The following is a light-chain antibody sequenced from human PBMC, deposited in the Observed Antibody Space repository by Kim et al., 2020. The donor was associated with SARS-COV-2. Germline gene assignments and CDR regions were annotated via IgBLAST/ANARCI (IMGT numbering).Light chain of an antibody. CDR1: SSDVGGYNY. V-gene: IGLV2-14*03. CDR2: DVS. J-gene: IGLJ2*01. CDR3: SSYTSSSTLEDVV. Sequence: QSALTQPASVSGSPGQSITISCTGTSSDVGGYNYVSWYQQHPVKAPKLMIYDVSNRPSGVSNRFSGSKSGNTASLTISGLQAEDEADYYCSSYTSSSTLEDVVFGGGTQLTVL.